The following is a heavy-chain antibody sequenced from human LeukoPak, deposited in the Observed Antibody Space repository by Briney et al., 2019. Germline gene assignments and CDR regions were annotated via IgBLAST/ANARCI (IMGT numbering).Heavy chain of an antibody. V-gene: IGHV3-48*01. J-gene: IGHJ4*02. CDR1: GFTFSSYS. D-gene: IGHD3-10*01. CDR3: ARDGYYYGSGSYYKVDFDY. CDR2: ISSRSSTI. Sequence: GGSLRLSCAASGFTFSSYSMNWVRQAPGKGLEWVSYISSRSSTIYYADSVKGRFTISRDNAKNSLYLQMNSVRAEDTAVYYCARDGYYYGSGSYYKVDFDYCGEGTLVTVSS.